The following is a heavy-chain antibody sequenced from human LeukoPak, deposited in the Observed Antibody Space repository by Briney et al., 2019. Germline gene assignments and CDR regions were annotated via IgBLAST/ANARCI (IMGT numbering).Heavy chain of an antibody. V-gene: IGHV3-53*01. CDR1: GFTVSSNY. D-gene: IGHD2-8*01. CDR3: ARAPQWARFDY. J-gene: IGHJ4*02. CDR2: IYSGGST. Sequence: PGGSLRLSCAASGFTVSSNYMSWVRQAPGKGLEWVSVIYSGGSTYYADSVKGRFTISRDNSKNTLYLQVNSLRAEDTAVYYCARAPQWARFDYWGQGTLVTVSS.